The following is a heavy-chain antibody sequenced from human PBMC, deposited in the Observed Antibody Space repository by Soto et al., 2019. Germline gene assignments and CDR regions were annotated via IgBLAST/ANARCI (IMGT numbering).Heavy chain of an antibody. V-gene: IGHV1-8*01. CDR1: GSTFTSYD. D-gene: IGHD6-13*01. CDR2: MNPNSGNT. J-gene: IGHJ3*02. Sequence: AALKVSCKSSGSTFTSYDINWVRHSHGQGRELMGWMNPNSGNTGYAQKFQGRVTMTRNTSASTAYMELSSLRSEDTAVYYCARDREAAAGSRYYRYDAFDIWGQGTMVTVSS. CDR3: ARDREAAAGSRYYRYDAFDI.